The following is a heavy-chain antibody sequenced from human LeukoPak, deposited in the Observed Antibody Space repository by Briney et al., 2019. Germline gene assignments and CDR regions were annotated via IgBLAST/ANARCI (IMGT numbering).Heavy chain of an antibody. Sequence: GGSLRLSCAASGFTFSDYYMSWIRQAPGKGLEWVSYISSSSSYTNYPDSVKGRFTISRDNAKKSLYLQMNSLRAEDTAVYYCAGTYSSSWYSYDHWGQGALVTVSS. CDR3: AGTYSSSWYSYDH. V-gene: IGHV3-11*03. D-gene: IGHD6-13*01. J-gene: IGHJ4*02. CDR1: GFTFSDYY. CDR2: ISSSSSYT.